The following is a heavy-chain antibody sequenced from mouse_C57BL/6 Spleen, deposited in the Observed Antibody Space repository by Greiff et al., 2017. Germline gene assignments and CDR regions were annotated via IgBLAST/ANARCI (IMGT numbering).Heavy chain of an antibody. D-gene: IGHD1-1*01. CDR2: IDPSDSYT. CDR1: GYTFTSYW. J-gene: IGHJ1*03. V-gene: IGHV1-69*01. CDR3: ARRDYGSEGWYFDV. Sequence: QVQLQQPGAELVMPGASVKLSCTASGYTFTSYWMHWVKQRPGQGLEWIGEIDPSDSYTNYNQKFKGKSTLTVDKSSSTAYMQLSSLTSEDPAVYYCARRDYGSEGWYFDVWGTGTTVTVSS.